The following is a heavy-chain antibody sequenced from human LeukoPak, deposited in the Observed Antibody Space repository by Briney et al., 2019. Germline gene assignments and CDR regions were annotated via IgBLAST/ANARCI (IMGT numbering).Heavy chain of an antibody. CDR1: GGTFSSYA. CDR3: ARDAYPYCSSTSCLFDY. V-gene: IGHV1-69*13. J-gene: IGHJ4*02. CDR2: IIPIFGTA. Sequence: GASVKVSCKASGGTFSSYAINWVRQAPGQGLEWMGGIIPIFGTANYAQKFQGRVTITADESTSTAYMELSSLRSEDTAVYYCARDAYPYCSSTSCLFDYWGQGTLVTVSS. D-gene: IGHD2-2*01.